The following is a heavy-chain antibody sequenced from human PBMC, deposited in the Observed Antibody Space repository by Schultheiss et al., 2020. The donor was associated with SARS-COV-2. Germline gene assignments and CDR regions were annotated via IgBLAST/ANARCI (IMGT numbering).Heavy chain of an antibody. V-gene: IGHV3-21*01. D-gene: IGHD6-13*01. J-gene: IGHJ5*02. CDR3: ARDGGLAAAGTGDWFDP. CDR1: GFTFSSHS. CDR2: ISSSSSYI. Sequence: GGSLRLSCAASGFTFSSHSMNWVRQAPGKGLEWVSSISSSSSYIYYADSVKGRFTISRDNAKNSLYLQMNSLRAEDTAVYYCARDGGLAAAGTGDWFDPWGQGTLVTVSS.